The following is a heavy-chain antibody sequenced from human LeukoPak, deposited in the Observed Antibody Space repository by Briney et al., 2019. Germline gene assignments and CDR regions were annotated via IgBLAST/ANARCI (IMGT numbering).Heavy chain of an antibody. CDR1: GYTFTSYG. Sequence: GASVKVSCKASGYTFTSYGISWVRQAPGQGLEWMGWISAYIGNTNYAQKLQGRVTMTTDTSTSTAYMELRSLRSDDTAVYYCARGVPRIQLWPSAPYYYYMDVWGKGTTVTVSS. V-gene: IGHV1-18*01. CDR2: ISAYIGNT. CDR3: ARGVPRIQLWPSAPYYYYMDV. J-gene: IGHJ6*03. D-gene: IGHD5-18*01.